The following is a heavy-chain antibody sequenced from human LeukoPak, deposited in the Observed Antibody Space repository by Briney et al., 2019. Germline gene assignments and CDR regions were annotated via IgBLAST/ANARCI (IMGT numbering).Heavy chain of an antibody. CDR2: ISAYNGNT. V-gene: IGHV1-18*04. D-gene: IGHD2-2*01. CDR3: ARARLVPAYMDV. CDR1: GYTFGTHW. J-gene: IGHJ6*03. Sequence: ASVKVSCKASGYTFGTHWMHWVRQAPGQGLEWMGWISAYNGNTNYAQKLQGRVTMTTDTSTSTAYMELRSLRSDDTAVYYCARARLVPAYMDVWGKGTTVTISS.